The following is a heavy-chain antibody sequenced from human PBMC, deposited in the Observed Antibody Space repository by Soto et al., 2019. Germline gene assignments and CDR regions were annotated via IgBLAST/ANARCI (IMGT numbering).Heavy chain of an antibody. J-gene: IGHJ6*02. CDR2: IYPGDSDT. D-gene: IGHD2-2*02. Sequence: PGESLKISCKDSGYSFTNYWIGGVRQMPGKGLEWMGIIYPGDSDTKYSPSFQGQVTISADKSISTAYLQWSSLKASDAAIYYCARQGLYGSDWDGMDVWGQGTTVTVSS. CDR1: GYSFTNYW. V-gene: IGHV5-51*01. CDR3: ARQGLYGSDWDGMDV.